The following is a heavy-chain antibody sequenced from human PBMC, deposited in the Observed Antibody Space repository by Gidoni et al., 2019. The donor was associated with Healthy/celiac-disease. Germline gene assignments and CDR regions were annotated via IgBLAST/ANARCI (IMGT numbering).Heavy chain of an antibody. CDR3: ARGASEGTVTEFDDYYYYGMDV. Sequence: QVQLVQSGAEVKKPGASVKVSCKASGYTFTGYYMHWVRQAPGQGLQWMGWINPNSGGTNYAQKFQGWVTMTRDTSISTAYMELSRLRSDDTAVYYCARGASEGTVTEFDDYYYYGMDVWGQGTTVTVSS. V-gene: IGHV1-2*04. CDR2: INPNSGGT. CDR1: GYTFTGYY. D-gene: IGHD4-4*01. J-gene: IGHJ6*02.